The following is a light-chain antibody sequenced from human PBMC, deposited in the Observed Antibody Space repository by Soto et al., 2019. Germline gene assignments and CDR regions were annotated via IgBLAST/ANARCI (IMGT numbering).Light chain of an antibody. CDR1: QDISNY. CDR2: DAS. V-gene: IGKV1-33*01. J-gene: IGKJ5*01. CDR3: QQYDNHSIT. Sequence: DIQMTQSPSSLSASVGDRVTITCQASQDISNYLNWYQQKPGKPPKLLIYDASNLETGVPSRFSGSGSGTDFTFTISRLQPEDIETYYCQQYDNHSITFGQGTRLEIK.